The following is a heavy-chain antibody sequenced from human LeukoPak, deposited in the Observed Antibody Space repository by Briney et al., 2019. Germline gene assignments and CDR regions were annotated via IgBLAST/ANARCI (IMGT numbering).Heavy chain of an antibody. J-gene: IGHJ4*02. V-gene: IGHV3-49*03. Sequence: GGSLRLSCTASGFTFGDYAMSWFRQAPGKGLEWVGFIRSKAYGVTTEYAASVKGRSTISRDESKSIAYLQMNSLKTEDTAVYYCTRGYQESITMVRGVSQVTFDYWGQGTLVTVSS. CDR3: TRGYQESITMVRGVSQVTFDY. CDR2: IRSKAYGVTT. CDR1: GFTFGDYA. D-gene: IGHD3-10*01.